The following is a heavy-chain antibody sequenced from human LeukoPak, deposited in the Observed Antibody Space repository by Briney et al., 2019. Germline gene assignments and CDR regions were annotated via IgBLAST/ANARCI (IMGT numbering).Heavy chain of an antibody. CDR3: ARAHSGLVEPPTRGDYFDY. CDR2: MNHSGSS. CDR1: GGSFSGYY. Sequence: SETLSLTCAVYGGSFSGYYWSWIRQSPGKGLEWIGEMNHSGSSNHNPSLKSRVTISVDTSKNQFSLKLRSVTAADTAVYYCARAHSGLVEPPTRGDYFDYWGQGTLVTVSS. V-gene: IGHV4-34*01. D-gene: IGHD2-2*01. J-gene: IGHJ4*02.